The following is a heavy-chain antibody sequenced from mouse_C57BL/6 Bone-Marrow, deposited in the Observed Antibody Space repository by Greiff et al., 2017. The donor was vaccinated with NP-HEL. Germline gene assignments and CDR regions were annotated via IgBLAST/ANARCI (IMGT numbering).Heavy chain of an antibody. V-gene: IGHV5-6*01. CDR2: ISSGGSYT. CDR1: GFTFSSYG. CDR3: ARHGRFPYYFDY. J-gene: IGHJ2*01. Sequence: EVKVVESGGDLVKPGGSLKLSCAASGFTFSSYGMSWVRQTPDKRLEWVATISSGGSYTYYPDSVKGRFTISRDNAKNTLYLQMSSLKSEDTAMYYCARHGRFPYYFDYWGQGTTLTVSS.